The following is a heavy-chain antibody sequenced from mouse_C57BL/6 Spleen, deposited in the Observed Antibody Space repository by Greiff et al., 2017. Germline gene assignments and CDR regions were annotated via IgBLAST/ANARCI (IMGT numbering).Heavy chain of an antibody. CDR3: ARLGNFSKPFDY. V-gene: IGHV1-42*01. Sequence: VQLKESGPELVKPGASVKISCKASGYSFTGYYMNWVKQSPEKSLEWIGEINPSTGGTTYNQKFKAKATLTVDKSSSTAYMQLKSLTSEDSAVYYCARLGNFSKPFDYWGQGTTLTVSS. J-gene: IGHJ2*01. D-gene: IGHD2-5*01. CDR2: INPSTGGT. CDR1: GYSFTGYY.